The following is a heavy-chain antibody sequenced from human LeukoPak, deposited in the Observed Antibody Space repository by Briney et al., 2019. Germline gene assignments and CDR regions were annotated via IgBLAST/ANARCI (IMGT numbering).Heavy chain of an antibody. J-gene: IGHJ3*02. Sequence: GGSLRLSCAASGFTFSSYAMSWVRQALGKGLEWVSAISGSGGSTYYADSVKGRFTISRDNSKNTLYLQMNSLRAEDTAVYYCAKGGRYFDWLSGDAFDIWGQGTMVTVSS. CDR3: AKGGRYFDWLSGDAFDI. CDR2: ISGSGGST. CDR1: GFTFSSYA. V-gene: IGHV3-23*01. D-gene: IGHD3-9*01.